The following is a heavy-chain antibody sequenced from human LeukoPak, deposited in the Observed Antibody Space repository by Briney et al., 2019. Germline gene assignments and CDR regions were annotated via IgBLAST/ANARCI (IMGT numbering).Heavy chain of an antibody. D-gene: IGHD3-3*01. V-gene: IGHV1-2*02. J-gene: IGHJ5*02. CDR3: ARPLYDFWSGHNWFDP. CDR2: INPNSGGT. CDR1: GYTFTGYY. Sequence: GASVKVSCKASGYTFTGYYMHWVRQAPGQGLEWMGWINPNSGGTNYAQKFQGRVTMTRDTSISTAYMELSRLRSDDTAVYYCARPLYDFWSGHNWFDPWGQRTLVTVSS.